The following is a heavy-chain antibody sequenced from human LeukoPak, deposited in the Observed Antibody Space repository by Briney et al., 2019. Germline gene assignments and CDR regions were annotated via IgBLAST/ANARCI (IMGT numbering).Heavy chain of an antibody. CDR2: IYHSGST. CDR3: ASLSASHYYYYYYMDV. Sequence: SETLSLTCTVSGYSINSGYYWGWLRQPPGKGLEWIGSIYHSGSTYYKSFFKNRVTISVDTSKNQFSLKLSSVTAADTAVYYCASLSASHYYYYYYMDVWGKGTTVTVSS. J-gene: IGHJ6*03. CDR1: GYSINSGYY. V-gene: IGHV4-38-2*02.